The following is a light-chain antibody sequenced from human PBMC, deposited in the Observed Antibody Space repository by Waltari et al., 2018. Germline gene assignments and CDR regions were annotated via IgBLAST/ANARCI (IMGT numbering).Light chain of an antibody. J-gene: IGKJ4*01. V-gene: IGKV1-39*01. CDR1: QSISGS. CDR3: QQSYNDPLT. Sequence: DIQMTQSPSSLSASVGDRVTINCRASQSISGSLNWYQQKPGKAPKLLIYAASTLRSGVPSRFSGSGSGTDFTLTINRLQPEDFVTYFCQQSYNDPLTFGGGTKMEIK. CDR2: AAS.